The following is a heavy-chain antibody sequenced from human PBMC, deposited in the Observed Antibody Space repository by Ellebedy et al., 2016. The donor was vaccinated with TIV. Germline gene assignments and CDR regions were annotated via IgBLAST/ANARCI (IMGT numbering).Heavy chain of an antibody. CDR1: GFTFSSYT. CDR2: ISYDGSNK. J-gene: IGHJ6*02. V-gene: IGHV3-30-3*01. CDR3: AKTDCTNGVCYLYYYGMDV. D-gene: IGHD2-8*01. Sequence: PGGSLRLSCAASGFTFSSYTMHWVRQAPGKGLEWVAFISYDGSNKYYADSVKGRFTISRDNSKNTLYLQMNSLRAEDTAVYYCAKTDCTNGVCYLYYYGMDVWGQGTTVTVPS.